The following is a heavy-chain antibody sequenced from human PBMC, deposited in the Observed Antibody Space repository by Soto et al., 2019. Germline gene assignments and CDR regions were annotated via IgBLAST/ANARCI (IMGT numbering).Heavy chain of an antibody. CDR3: AGIVVVPAAPAGDSYYYYGMDV. J-gene: IGHJ6*02. CDR2: IIPIFGTA. Sequence: SVKVSCKASGGTFSSYAISWVRQAPGQGLEWMGGIIPIFGTANYAQKFQGRVTITADESTSTAYMELSSLRSEDTAVYYCAGIVVVPAAPAGDSYYYYGMDVCGQRTTVTVSS. CDR1: GGTFSSYA. V-gene: IGHV1-69*13. D-gene: IGHD2-2*01.